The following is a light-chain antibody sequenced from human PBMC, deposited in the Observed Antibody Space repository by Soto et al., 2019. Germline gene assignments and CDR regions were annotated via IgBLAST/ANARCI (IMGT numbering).Light chain of an antibody. CDR2: WAS. CDR1: QTVLSNSNIKNY. Sequence: DIVMTQSPDSLAVSLGDRATINCKSSQTVLSNSNIKNYLAWYQQKPGQAPKLHIYWASTRESGVPDRFTGSGSGTDFTLTISSLQAEDVAVYFCQQYFYSPWTFGQGTKVEIK. V-gene: IGKV4-1*01. J-gene: IGKJ1*01. CDR3: QQYFYSPWT.